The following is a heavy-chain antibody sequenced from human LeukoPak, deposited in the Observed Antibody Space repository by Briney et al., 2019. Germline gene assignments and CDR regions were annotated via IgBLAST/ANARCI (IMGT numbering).Heavy chain of an antibody. CDR2: ISSSSSYI. D-gene: IGHD2-2*01. V-gene: IGHV3-21*01. CDR1: GFTFSSYS. CDR3: ARDIVVVPAAMMDY. J-gene: IGHJ4*02. Sequence: PGGSLRLSCAASGFTFSSYSMNWVRQAPGKGLEWVSSISSSSSYIYYADSVKGRFTISRDNAKNSLYLQMNSLRAEDTAVYYCARDIVVVPAAMMDYWGQGTLVTVSS.